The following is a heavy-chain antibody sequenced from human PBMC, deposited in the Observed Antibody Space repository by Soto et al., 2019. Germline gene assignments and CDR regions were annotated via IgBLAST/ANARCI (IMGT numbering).Heavy chain of an antibody. CDR1: GFPFSTSA. J-gene: IGHJ4*02. CDR3: ARVGVVTAAGTSDY. V-gene: IGHV3-23*01. CDR2: ISGTSDAA. D-gene: IGHD6-13*01. Sequence: EVQLLESGGGLVQPGGSLRLSCAASGFPFSTSAMNWVRQAPGKGLEWVSIISGTSDAAYYAESVKGRFTSSRDNSKNTLYLQMNSLRAEDTAVYYCARVGVVTAAGTSDYWGQGTLVTVSS.